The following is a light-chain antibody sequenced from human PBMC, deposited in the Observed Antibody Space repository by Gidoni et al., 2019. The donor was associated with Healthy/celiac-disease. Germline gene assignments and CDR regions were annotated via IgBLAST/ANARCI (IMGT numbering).Light chain of an antibody. CDR3: QQRSNWPPYT. CDR2: DAS. V-gene: IGKV3-11*01. CDR1: QSVSSY. J-gene: IGKJ2*01. Sequence: IVLTQPPASLSLSPGERATLSCRASQSVSSYLAWYQQKPGQAPRLLIHDASNRATGIPARFSGSGSGTDFTLTISSLEPEDFAVYYCQQRSNWPPYTFGQGTQLEIK.